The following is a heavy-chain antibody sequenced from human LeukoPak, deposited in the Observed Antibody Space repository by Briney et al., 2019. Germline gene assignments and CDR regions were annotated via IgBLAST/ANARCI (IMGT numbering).Heavy chain of an antibody. CDR3: ARDWAGYSSGWVPFDY. CDR1: GGSISRSSYY. V-gene: IGHV4-39*07. Sequence: SETLSLTCTVSGGSISRSSYYWGWIRQPPGKGLEWIGSIYYSGSTYYNPSLKSRVTISVDTSKNQFSLKLSSVTAADTAVYYCARDWAGYSSGWVPFDYWGQGTLVTVSS. D-gene: IGHD6-19*01. CDR2: IYYSGST. J-gene: IGHJ4*02.